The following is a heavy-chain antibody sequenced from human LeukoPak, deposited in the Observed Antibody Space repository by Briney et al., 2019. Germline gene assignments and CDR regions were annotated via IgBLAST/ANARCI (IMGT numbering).Heavy chain of an antibody. CDR2: IYYSGST. V-gene: IGHV4-39*07. J-gene: IGHJ5*02. D-gene: IGHD3-3*01. CDR1: GGSISSSSYY. Sequence: PSETLSLTCTVSGGSISSSSYYWGWIRQPPGKGLEWIGSIYYSGSTYYNPSLKSRVTISVDTSKNQFSLKLSSVTAADTAVYYCARDGSRITIFGVVIGKYNWFDPWGQGTLVTVSS. CDR3: ARDGSRITIFGVVIGKYNWFDP.